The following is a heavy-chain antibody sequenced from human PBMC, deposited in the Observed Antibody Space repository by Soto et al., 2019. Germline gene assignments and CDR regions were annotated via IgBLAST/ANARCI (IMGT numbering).Heavy chain of an antibody. CDR2: IIPIFGTA. Sequence: QVQLVQSGAEVKKPGSSVKVSCKASGGTFSSYAISRVRQAPGQGLEWMGGIIPIFGTANYAQKFQGRVTITADESTSTAYMELSSLRSEDTAVYYCARVDCSGGSCPEGYYYGMDVWGQGTTVTVSS. CDR1: GGTFSSYA. CDR3: ARVDCSGGSCPEGYYYGMDV. J-gene: IGHJ6*02. V-gene: IGHV1-69*01. D-gene: IGHD2-15*01.